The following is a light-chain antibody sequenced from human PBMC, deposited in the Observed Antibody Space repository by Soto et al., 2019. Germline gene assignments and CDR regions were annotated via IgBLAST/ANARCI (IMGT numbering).Light chain of an antibody. CDR3: QQYDNSPWT. J-gene: IGKJ1*01. CDR2: GAS. Sequence: EIVLTQSPGTLSLSPGERATLSCRASQSVRSSFLAWYQQKPGQAPRLLIYGASSRATGSPDRFSGSGSGTDFTLTISRLEPEDFAVYYCQQYDNSPWTFDQGNKVEIK. CDR1: QSVRSSF. V-gene: IGKV3-20*01.